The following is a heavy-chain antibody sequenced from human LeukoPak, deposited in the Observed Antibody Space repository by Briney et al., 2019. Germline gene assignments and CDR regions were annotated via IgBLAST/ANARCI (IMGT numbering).Heavy chain of an antibody. V-gene: IGHV4-30-2*01. CDR2: IYHSGST. D-gene: IGHD3-3*01. Sequence: SQTLSLTCTVSGGSISSGGYYWSWIRQPPGKGLEWIGYIYHSGSTYYNPSLKSRVTISVDRSKNQFSLKLSSVTAADTAVYYCATRPEGSTIFLPYFDYWGQGTLVTVSS. CDR3: ATRPEGSTIFLPYFDY. J-gene: IGHJ4*02. CDR1: GGSISSGGYY.